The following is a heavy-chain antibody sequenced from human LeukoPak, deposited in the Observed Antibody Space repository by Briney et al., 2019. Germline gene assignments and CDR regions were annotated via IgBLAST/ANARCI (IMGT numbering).Heavy chain of an antibody. D-gene: IGHD5-12*01. CDR2: INHSGST. Sequence: TPSETLSLTCTVYGGSFSGYYWSWIRQPPGKGLEWIGEINHSGSTNYNPSLKSRVTISVDTSKNQFSLKLSSVTAADTAVYYCARGQWLRKSASFDYWGQGTLVTVSS. J-gene: IGHJ4*02. CDR3: ARGQWLRKSASFDY. V-gene: IGHV4-34*01. CDR1: GGSFSGYY.